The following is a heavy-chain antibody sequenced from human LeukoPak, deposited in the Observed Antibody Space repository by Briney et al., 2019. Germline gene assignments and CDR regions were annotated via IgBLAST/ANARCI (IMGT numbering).Heavy chain of an antibody. CDR1: GFTFSSYA. V-gene: IGHV3-30-3*01. Sequence: GGSLSLSCAASGFTFSSYAMHWVRQAPGKGLEWVAVISYDGSNKYYADSVKGRFTISRDNSKNTLYLQMNSLRAEDTAVYYCAREITGTNGVYYYYMDVWGKGTTVTVSS. J-gene: IGHJ6*03. D-gene: IGHD1-7*01. CDR3: AREITGTNGVYYYYMDV. CDR2: ISYDGSNK.